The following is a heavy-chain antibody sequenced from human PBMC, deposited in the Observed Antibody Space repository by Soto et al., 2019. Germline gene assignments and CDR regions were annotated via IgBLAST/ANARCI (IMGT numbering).Heavy chain of an antibody. CDR2: ISGSGGST. CDR1: GFTFSTYA. V-gene: IGHV3-23*01. J-gene: IGHJ6*02. Sequence: EVQLLESGGGLVQPGGSVRLSCASSGFTFSTYAMTWVRQAPGKGLEWVSTISGSGGSTYYADSVKGRFTISRDNSKNTLYLEVNSLRAEDTAIYYCAKDHEKYYGSGIYIFFYFGMDVWGQGTTVTVSS. D-gene: IGHD3-10*01. CDR3: AKDHEKYYGSGIYIFFYFGMDV.